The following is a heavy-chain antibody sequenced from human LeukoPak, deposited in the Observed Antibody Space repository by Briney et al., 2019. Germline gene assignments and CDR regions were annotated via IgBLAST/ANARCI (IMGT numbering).Heavy chain of an antibody. J-gene: IGHJ4*02. CDR2: INSDGSST. CDR1: GFTFRNYV. Sequence: GGSLRLSCAASGFTFRNYVISWVRQAPGKGPVWVSRINSDGSSTSYADSVKGRFTISRDNAKNTLYLQMNSLRPEDTAVYYCARGYSTTIGDWGQGTLVTVSS. D-gene: IGHD6-13*01. V-gene: IGHV3-74*01. CDR3: ARGYSTTIGD.